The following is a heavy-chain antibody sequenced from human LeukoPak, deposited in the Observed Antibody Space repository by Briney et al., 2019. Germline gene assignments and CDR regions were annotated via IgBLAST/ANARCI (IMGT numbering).Heavy chain of an antibody. V-gene: IGHV3-21*01. J-gene: IGHJ4*02. D-gene: IGHD6-6*01. Sequence: PGGSLRLSCAASGFTFSSYSMNWVRQAPGKGLEWVSSISSSSGNIYYADSVKGQFTISRDNAKNLLYLQMNSLRAEDTAVYYCSRGGSSSGDGLDYWGQGTLVTVSS. CDR3: SRGGSSSGDGLDY. CDR2: ISSSSGNI. CDR1: GFTFSSYS.